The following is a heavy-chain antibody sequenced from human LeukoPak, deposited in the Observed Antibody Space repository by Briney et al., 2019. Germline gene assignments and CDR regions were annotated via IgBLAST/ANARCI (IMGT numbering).Heavy chain of an antibody. CDR2: ISSSSTI. V-gene: IGHV3-48*04. J-gene: IGHJ6*02. CDR1: GFTFSSYS. Sequence: GGSLRLSCAASGFTFSSYSMNWVRQAPGKGLEWVSYISSSSTIYYADSVKGRFTISRDNAKNSLYLQMNSLRAEDTAVYYCARRRVRPAYYYYGMDVWGQGTTVTVSS. D-gene: IGHD1-1*01. CDR3: ARRRVRPAYYYYGMDV.